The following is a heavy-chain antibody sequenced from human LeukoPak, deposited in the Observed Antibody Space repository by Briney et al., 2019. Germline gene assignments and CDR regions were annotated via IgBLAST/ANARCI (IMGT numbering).Heavy chain of an antibody. Sequence: PSETLSLTCTVSGGSISSSSYYWGWIRQPPGKGLEWIGSIYYSGGTYYNPSLKSRVTISVDTSKNQFSLKLSSVTAADTAVYYCARLGTGVFYYYYYMDVWGKGTTVTVSS. CDR1: GGSISSSSYY. CDR2: IYYSGGT. V-gene: IGHV4-39*01. CDR3: ARLGTGVFYYYYYMDV. J-gene: IGHJ6*03. D-gene: IGHD1/OR15-1a*01.